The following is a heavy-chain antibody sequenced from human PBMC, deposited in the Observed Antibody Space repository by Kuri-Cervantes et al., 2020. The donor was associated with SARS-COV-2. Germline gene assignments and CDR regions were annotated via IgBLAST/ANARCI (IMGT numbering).Heavy chain of an antibody. CDR3: ARDRPSNYYGSGSSLDAFDI. D-gene: IGHD3-10*01. V-gene: IGHV3-23*03. CDR2: IYSGHYTT. Sequence: GESLKISCAASGFTFSSYAMTWVRQAPGKGLEWVSVIYSGHYTTYYADSVKGRFTISRDNSKNTLYLQMNSLRAEDTAVYYCARDRPSNYYGSGSSLDAFDIWGQGTMVTVSS. CDR1: GFTFSSYA. J-gene: IGHJ3*02.